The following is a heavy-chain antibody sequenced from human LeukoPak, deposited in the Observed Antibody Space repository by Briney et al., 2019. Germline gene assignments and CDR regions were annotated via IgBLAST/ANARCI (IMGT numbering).Heavy chain of an antibody. J-gene: IGHJ4*02. CDR2: IIPIFGTA. V-gene: IGHV1-69*06. Sequence: SVKVSCKASGGTFSSYAISWVRQAPGQGLEWMGGIIPIFGTANYAQKFQGRVTITADKSTSTAYMELSSLRSEDTAVYYCARGRNYNWNDGINFDYWGQGTLVTVSS. CDR3: ARGRNYNWNDGINFDY. CDR1: GGTFSSYA. D-gene: IGHD1-20*01.